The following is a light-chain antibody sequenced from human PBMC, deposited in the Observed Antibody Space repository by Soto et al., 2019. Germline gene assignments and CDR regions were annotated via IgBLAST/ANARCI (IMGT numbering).Light chain of an antibody. V-gene: IGKV1-5*03. J-gene: IGKJ1*01. CDR1: QNINSW. Sequence: DIQMTQSPSTLSASVGDRVSITCRASQNINSWLAWYQQKPGKAPKLLIHKSSSLQSGVPSRFSGSGSGTEFTLTISSLQPDDCGTYYCQQYNSYSRTFGQGTKVDI. CDR3: QQYNSYSRT. CDR2: KSS.